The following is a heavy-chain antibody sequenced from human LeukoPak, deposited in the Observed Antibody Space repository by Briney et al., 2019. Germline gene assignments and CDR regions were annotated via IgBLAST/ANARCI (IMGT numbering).Heavy chain of an antibody. J-gene: IGHJ4*02. CDR1: GDSVSSNGAD. CDR2: TYYRWQEWYT. V-gene: IGHV6-1*01. CDR3: GRETDFGVVTN. D-gene: IGHD3-3*01. Sequence: SPTLSLTRAISGDSVSSNGADLNWIRQSPSRGLEWLGRTYYRWQEWYTDYAASVKGRITLNPDTSKNQFSLQLNSVTPEDMGVYYCGRETDFGVVTNGGPGTLVTVSS.